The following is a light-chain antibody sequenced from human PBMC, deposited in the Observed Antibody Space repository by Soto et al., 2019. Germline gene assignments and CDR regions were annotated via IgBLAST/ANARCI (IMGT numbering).Light chain of an antibody. CDR3: QQYGSSPYT. V-gene: IGKV3-20*01. Sequence: EIVLTQSPGTLSLSPGDRATLSCRASQSVSSKSLAWYQQKPDQAPRLLLRGASSRATGTPDRFSGRESGTGFTLTISRLEPEDFAVYYCQQYGSSPYTFGQGTKLEI. CDR1: QSVSSKS. J-gene: IGKJ2*01. CDR2: GAS.